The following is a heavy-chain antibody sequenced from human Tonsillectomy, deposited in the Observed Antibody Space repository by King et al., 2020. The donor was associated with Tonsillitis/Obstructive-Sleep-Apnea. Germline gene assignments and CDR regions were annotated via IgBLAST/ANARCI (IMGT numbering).Heavy chain of an antibody. CDR2: ITPSGGST. Sequence: VQLVESGAEVKKPGASVKVSCKASGYTFTSYYMHWVRQAPGQGLEWMGIITPSGGSTSYAQKFQGRVTMTRDTSTNTVDMERSSRGSEDTAGYDCARVWPYCSSTSCYRYWYFDLWGRGTLVTVSS. CDR1: GYTFTSYY. CDR3: ARVWPYCSSTSCYRYWYFDL. V-gene: IGHV1-46*01. D-gene: IGHD2-2*01. J-gene: IGHJ2*01.